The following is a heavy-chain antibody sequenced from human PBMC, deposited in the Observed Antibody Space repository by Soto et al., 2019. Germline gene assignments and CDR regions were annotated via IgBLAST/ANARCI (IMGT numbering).Heavy chain of an antibody. D-gene: IGHD6-19*01. CDR2: ITWNSGSI. V-gene: IGHV3-9*01. J-gene: IGHJ4*02. Sequence: EVQLVESGGGLVQPGRSLRLSCAASGFSFDDYAMHWVRQAPGKGLEWVSGITWNSGSIGYADSVKGRFTVSRDNARKSLFLQMYSLRADDTALYYCAKDIDGWVAGFDFWGQGTLVIVSS. CDR1: GFSFDDYA. CDR3: AKDIDGWVAGFDF.